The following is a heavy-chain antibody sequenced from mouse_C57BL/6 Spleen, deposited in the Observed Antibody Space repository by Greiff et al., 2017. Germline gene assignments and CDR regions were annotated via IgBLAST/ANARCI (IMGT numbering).Heavy chain of an antibody. CDR3: ARSYYGSRGWFAY. V-gene: IGHV1-55*01. Sequence: QVQLQQPGAELVKPGASVKMSCKASGYTFTSYWITWVKQRPGQGLEWIGDIYPGSGSTNYNEKFKSKATLTVDTSSSTAYMHLSSLTSEDSAVYYCARSYYGSRGWFAYWGQGTLVTVSA. CDR2: IYPGSGST. J-gene: IGHJ3*01. CDR1: GYTFTSYW. D-gene: IGHD1-1*01.